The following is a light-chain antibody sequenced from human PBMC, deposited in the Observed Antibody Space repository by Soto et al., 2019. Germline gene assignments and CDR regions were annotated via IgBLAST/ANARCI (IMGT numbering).Light chain of an antibody. V-gene: IGLV2-8*01. CDR3: TSYARSNTLL. CDR1: SSDVGGYNY. Sequence: QSVLTQPPSASGSPGQSVTISCTGTSSDVGGYNYVSWYQQHPGKAPKVMIYEVTKRPSGVSDRFSGSKSGNTASLTVSGLQAEDEAEYYCTSYARSNTLLFGGGTKLTVL. J-gene: IGLJ3*02. CDR2: EVT.